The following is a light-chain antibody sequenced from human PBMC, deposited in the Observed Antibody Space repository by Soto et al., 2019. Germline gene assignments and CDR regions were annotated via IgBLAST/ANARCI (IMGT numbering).Light chain of an antibody. CDR1: SSDVGSHDL. Sequence: QSVLTQPASVSGSPGQSIAISCTGTSSDVGSHDLVSWYQQHPGKVPKLIIYDVSSRPSGVSNRFSGSKSGNTASLTISGLQAEDEADYYFSSFTSSTTYVFGTGTKLTVL. CDR2: DVS. V-gene: IGLV2-14*02. CDR3: SSFTSSTTYV. J-gene: IGLJ1*01.